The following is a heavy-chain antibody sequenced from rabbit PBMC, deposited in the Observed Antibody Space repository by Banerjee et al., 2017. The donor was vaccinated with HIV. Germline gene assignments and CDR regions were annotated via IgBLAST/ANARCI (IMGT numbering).Heavy chain of an antibody. CDR2: IYTGSSGST. J-gene: IGHJ3*01. CDR3: ARGPGSSHYINL. CDR1: GFSFSSSYY. Sequence: QSLEESGGDLVKPGASLTLTCTASGFSFSSSYYMCWVRQAPGKGLEWIACIYTGSSGSTYYASWAKGRFTISKTSSTTVTLQMTSLTAADTATYFCARGPGSSHYINLWGQGTLVTVS. D-gene: IGHD8-1*01. V-gene: IGHV1S40*01.